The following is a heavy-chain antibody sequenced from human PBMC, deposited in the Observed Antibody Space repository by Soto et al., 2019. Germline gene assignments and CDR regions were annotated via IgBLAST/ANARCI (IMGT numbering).Heavy chain of an antibody. V-gene: IGHV1-3*01. D-gene: IGHD3-9*01. Sequence: ASVKVSCKASGYTFTSYAMHWVRQAPGQRLEWMGWINAGNGNTKYSQKFQGRVTITRDTSASTAYMELSSLRSEDTAVYYCAREKIYDILTGRYFDYWGQGTLVTVSS. CDR3: AREKIYDILTGRYFDY. CDR2: INAGNGNT. J-gene: IGHJ4*02. CDR1: GYTFTSYA.